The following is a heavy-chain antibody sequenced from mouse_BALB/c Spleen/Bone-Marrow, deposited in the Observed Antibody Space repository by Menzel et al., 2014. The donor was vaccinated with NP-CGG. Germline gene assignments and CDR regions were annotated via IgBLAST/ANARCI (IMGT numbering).Heavy chain of an antibody. J-gene: IGHJ2*01. CDR1: GFAFSSYD. V-gene: IGHV5-9*02. Sequence: EVQGVESGGGLVKPGGSLKLSCAASGFAFSSYDMSWVRQTPEKRLEWVATISSGGSYTYYPDSVKGRFTISRDNARNTLYLQMSRLRSEDTALYYCARPLTGAYFDYWGQGTTLTVSS. D-gene: IGHD4-1*01. CDR2: ISSGGSYT. CDR3: ARPLTGAYFDY.